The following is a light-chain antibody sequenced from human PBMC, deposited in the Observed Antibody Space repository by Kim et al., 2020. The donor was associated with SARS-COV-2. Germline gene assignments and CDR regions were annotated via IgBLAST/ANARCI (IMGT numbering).Light chain of an antibody. CDR3: QQYGSSPLYS. Sequence: LSPGERATLSCRASQSVSSYLAWYQQKPGQAPRLLIYGASSRATGIPDRFSGSGSGTDFTLTISRLEPEDFAVYYCQQYGSSPLYSFGQGTKLEI. CDR2: GAS. CDR1: QSVSSY. V-gene: IGKV3-20*01. J-gene: IGKJ2*03.